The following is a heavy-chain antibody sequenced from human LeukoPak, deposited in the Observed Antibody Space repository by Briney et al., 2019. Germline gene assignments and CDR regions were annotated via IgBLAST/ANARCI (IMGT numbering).Heavy chain of an antibody. Sequence: SETLSLTCSVSGGFNTHNYWTWIRQPPGKGLEWIGSIYYSGSTYYNPSLKSRVTISVDTSKNQFSLKLSSVTAADTAVYYCARVCSNTSCLLDYWGQGTLVTVSS. CDR1: GGFNTHNY. V-gene: IGHV4-59*08. CDR2: IYYSGST. D-gene: IGHD2-2*01. J-gene: IGHJ4*02. CDR3: ARVCSNTSCLLDY.